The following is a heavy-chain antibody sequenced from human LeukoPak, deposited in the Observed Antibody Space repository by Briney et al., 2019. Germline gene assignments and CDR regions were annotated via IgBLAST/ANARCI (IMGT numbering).Heavy chain of an antibody. Sequence: PGGSLRLSCAASGFTVSSNYMSWVRQAPGKGLEWVANINQDGSEKSYVDSVEGRFTISRDNAKKSLYLHVNSLRAEDTAVYYCARDIYGGHDYWGQGTLLTVSS. CDR2: INQDGSEK. J-gene: IGHJ4*02. CDR3: ARDIYGGHDY. D-gene: IGHD2-21*01. CDR1: GFTVSSNY. V-gene: IGHV3-7*04.